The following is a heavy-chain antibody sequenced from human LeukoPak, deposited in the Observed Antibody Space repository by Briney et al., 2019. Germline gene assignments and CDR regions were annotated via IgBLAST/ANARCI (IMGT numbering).Heavy chain of an antibody. CDR1: GYSISSGYY. CDR3: ARDSTSGSSWFFDS. Sequence: SETLSLTCTVSGYSISSGYYWGWIRQPPGKGLEWIGSIYHSGSTYYNPSLKSRVTISVDTSKNQFSLKLSSVTAADTAVYYCARDSTSGSSWFFDSWGQGTLVTVSS. V-gene: IGHV4-38-2*02. CDR2: IYHSGST. D-gene: IGHD6-13*01. J-gene: IGHJ4*02.